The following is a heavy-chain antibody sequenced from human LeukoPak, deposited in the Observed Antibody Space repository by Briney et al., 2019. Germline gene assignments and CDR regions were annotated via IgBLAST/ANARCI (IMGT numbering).Heavy chain of an antibody. CDR2: IYYIGST. CDR3: ARGATPYYYFDS. V-gene: IGHV4-59*01. J-gene: IGHJ4*02. CDR1: GGSISNYY. D-gene: IGHD1-26*01. Sequence: SETLSLTCTISGGSISNYYWNWIRQSPGKGLEWIGYIYYIGSTNYNPSLKSRVAISLDTSNNQFSLKLTSVTAAETVVYYCARGATPYYYFDSWGQGTLVTVSS.